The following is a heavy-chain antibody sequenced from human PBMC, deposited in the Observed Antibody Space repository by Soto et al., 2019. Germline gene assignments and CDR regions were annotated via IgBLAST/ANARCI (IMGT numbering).Heavy chain of an antibody. CDR1: GGTFSSYT. CDR2: IIPILGIA. V-gene: IGHV1-69*08. D-gene: IGHD5-18*01. CDR3: AGDFGYSYGPQLGY. Sequence: QVQLVQSGAEVKKPGSSVKVSCKASGGTFSSYTISWVRQAPGQGLEWMGRIIPILGIANYAQKLQGRVTITADKSTSTAYMELSSLRSEDTAVYYCAGDFGYSYGPQLGYWGQGTLVTVSS. J-gene: IGHJ4*02.